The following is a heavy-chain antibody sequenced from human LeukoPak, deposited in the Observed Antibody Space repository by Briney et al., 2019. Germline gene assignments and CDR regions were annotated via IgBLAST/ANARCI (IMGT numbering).Heavy chain of an antibody. D-gene: IGHD3-22*01. CDR3: ARDEDSSGYCDY. V-gene: IGHV3-21*01. J-gene: IGHJ4*02. CDR2: ISSSSHI. CDR1: GFTFSSYS. Sequence: GGSLRLSCAASGFTFSSYSMTWVRQAPGKGLEWVSSISSSSHIYYADSVKGRFTISRDNAKNSLYLQMNSLRAEDTAVYYCARDEDSSGYCDYWGQGTLVTVSS.